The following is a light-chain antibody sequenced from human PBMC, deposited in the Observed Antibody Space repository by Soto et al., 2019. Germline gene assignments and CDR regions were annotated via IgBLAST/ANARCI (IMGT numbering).Light chain of an antibody. V-gene: IGKV1-5*01. Sequence: DIQKAQTPSTLSESVENRGTITCRASQSITTWLAWYQQRPGKAPKLLIYDGSSLQSGVPSRFSGSGSGTEFTITISSLQPDDFATYYCQHYTSDSEAFGQGTKVAI. CDR1: QSITTW. J-gene: IGKJ1*01. CDR2: DGS. CDR3: QHYTSDSEA.